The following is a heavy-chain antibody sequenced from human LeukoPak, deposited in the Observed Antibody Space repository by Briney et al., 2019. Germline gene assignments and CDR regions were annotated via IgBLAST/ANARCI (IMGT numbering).Heavy chain of an antibody. Sequence: KTGGSLRLSCAAYGFTFSSYSMNCVRQAPGKGLEWVSSISSSSSYIYYADSVKGRFTISRDSSKNTVYLQMDSLRAEDTAVYYCAKRGDSGSHKYFDYWGQGTLVTVSS. CDR2: ISSSSSYI. CDR1: GFTFSSYS. J-gene: IGHJ4*02. D-gene: IGHD1-26*01. CDR3: AKRGDSGSHKYFDY. V-gene: IGHV3-21*01.